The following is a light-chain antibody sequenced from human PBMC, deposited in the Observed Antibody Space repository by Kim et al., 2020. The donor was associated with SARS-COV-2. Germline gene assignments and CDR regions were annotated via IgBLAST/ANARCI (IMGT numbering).Light chain of an antibody. V-gene: IGLV10-54*01. CDR2: RNN. CDR3: SAWDRSLNAWV. Sequence: QAATFTCPVKRHSFGNQGAVGLQQHQGHPPTLLFCRNNTRPSGISEGLSASRSGNTASLTITGLQPEDEADYYCSAWDRSLNAWVFGGGTQLTVL. CDR1: RHSFGNQG. J-gene: IGLJ3*02.